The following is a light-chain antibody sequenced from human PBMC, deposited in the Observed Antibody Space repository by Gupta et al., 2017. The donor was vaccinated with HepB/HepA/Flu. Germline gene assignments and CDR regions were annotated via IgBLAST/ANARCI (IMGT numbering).Light chain of an antibody. J-gene: IGLJ2*01. Sequence: SSELTQDPAVSVALGQTVRITCQGDSLRSYYASWYQQKPGQAPVLVIYGKNNRPSGIPDRFSGSSSGNTASLTITGAQAEDEADNYCNSRDSSGNHLEFGGGTKLTVL. CDR3: NSRDSSGNHLE. V-gene: IGLV3-19*01. CDR2: GKN. CDR1: SLRSYY.